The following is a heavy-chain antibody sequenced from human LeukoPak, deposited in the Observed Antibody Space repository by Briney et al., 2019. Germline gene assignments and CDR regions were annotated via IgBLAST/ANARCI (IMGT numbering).Heavy chain of an antibody. CDR1: GYTFTSYG. CDR3: ARDQFRYYDSSGYYWDDAFDI. V-gene: IGHV1-18*01. J-gene: IGHJ3*02. D-gene: IGHD3-22*01. CDR2: ISAYNGNT. Sequence: ASVKVSCKASGYTFTSYGISWVRQAPGQGLEWMGWISAYNGNTNYAQKIQGRVTMTTDTSTSTAYMELRSLRSDDTAVYYCARDQFRYYDSSGYYWDDAFDIWGQGTMVTVSS.